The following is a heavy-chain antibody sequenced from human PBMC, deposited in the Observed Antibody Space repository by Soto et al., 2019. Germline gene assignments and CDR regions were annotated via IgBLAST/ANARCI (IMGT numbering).Heavy chain of an antibody. J-gene: IGHJ5*02. CDR2: LIGGHYGT. V-gene: IGHV3-23*01. CDR3: AKGKSTGDIDWFDP. CDR1: GFTLQNYA. D-gene: IGHD3-10*01. Sequence: GGSLRLSCTASGFTLQNYAMAWVRQAPGKGLEWVSTLIGGHYGTAYSYSVKGRFTVSRDNSKNCLYLQMNSLGVEDTAMYFCAKGKSTGDIDWFDPWGQGSLVTVSS.